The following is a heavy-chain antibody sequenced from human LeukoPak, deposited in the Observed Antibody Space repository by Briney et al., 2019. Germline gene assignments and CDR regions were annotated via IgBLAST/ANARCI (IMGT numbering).Heavy chain of an antibody. CDR3: ARGGYGSGWGYYYMDV. D-gene: IGHD6-19*01. CDR2: IWYDGSNK. J-gene: IGHJ6*03. Sequence: PGRSLRLSCAASGFTFSSYSMHWVRQSPGKGLEGVAVIWYDGSNKYYADSVRGRFTISRDKSKNTLYLQMNSLRAEDTAVYYCARGGYGSGWGYYYMDVWGKGTTVTVSS. V-gene: IGHV3-33*01. CDR1: GFTFSSYS.